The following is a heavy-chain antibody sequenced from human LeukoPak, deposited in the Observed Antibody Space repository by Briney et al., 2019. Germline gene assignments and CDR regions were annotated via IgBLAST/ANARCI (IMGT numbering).Heavy chain of an antibody. D-gene: IGHD3-10*01. CDR2: ISWNSGSI. J-gene: IGHJ4*02. CDR3: ARDVGFGDY. Sequence: GGSLRLSCAASGFTFDDYAMHWVRQAPGKGLEWVSGISWNSGSIAYADSVKGRFTISRDNAKNSLYLQMNSLRAEDTAVYYCARDVGFGDYWGQGTLVTVSS. V-gene: IGHV3-9*01. CDR1: GFTFDDYA.